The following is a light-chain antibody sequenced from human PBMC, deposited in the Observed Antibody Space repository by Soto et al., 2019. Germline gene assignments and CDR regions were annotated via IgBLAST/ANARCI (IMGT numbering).Light chain of an antibody. V-gene: IGKV3-20*01. CDR1: QSVSSSY. J-gene: IGKJ4*01. CDR2: RAS. Sequence: EIVLTQSPGTLSLSPGERATLSCRASQSVSSSYLAWYQQKPGQAPRLLIYRASRRATGIPDRCSGSGCGTDFTLTISRLAPEDFALYYCQQYGISPTFGGGTEVEIK. CDR3: QQYGISPT.